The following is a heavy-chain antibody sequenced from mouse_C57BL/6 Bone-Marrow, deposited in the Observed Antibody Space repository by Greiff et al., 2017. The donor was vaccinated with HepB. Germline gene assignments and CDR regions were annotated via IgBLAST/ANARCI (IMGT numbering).Heavy chain of an antibody. Sequence: QVQLQQPGAELVKPGASVKLSCKASGYTFTSYWMHWVKQRPGQGLEWIGMIHPNSGSTNYNEKFKSKATLTVDKSSSTAYMQLSSLTSEDSAVYYCARSGSEWSYAMGYWGQGTSVTVSS. J-gene: IGHJ4*01. CDR3: ARSGSEWSYAMGY. CDR1: GYTFTSYW. D-gene: IGHD1-3*01. CDR2: IHPNSGST. V-gene: IGHV1-64*01.